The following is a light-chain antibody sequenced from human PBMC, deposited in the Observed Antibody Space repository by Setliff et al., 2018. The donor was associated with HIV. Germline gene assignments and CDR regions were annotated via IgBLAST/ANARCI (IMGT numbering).Light chain of an antibody. CDR1: SSDVGAYNY. J-gene: IGLJ1*01. CDR3: CSYAGSYTYI. CDR2: EVS. Sequence: QSALTQPPSASGSPGQSVTISCTGTSSDVGAYNYVSWYQQHSGKAPKLMIFEVSQRPSGVPARFSGSKSGNTASLTVSGLQDDDEADYYCCSYAGSYTYIFGTGTKVTVL. V-gene: IGLV2-8*01.